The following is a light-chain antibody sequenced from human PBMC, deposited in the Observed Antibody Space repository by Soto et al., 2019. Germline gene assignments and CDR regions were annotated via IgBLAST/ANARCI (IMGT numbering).Light chain of an antibody. CDR3: CSYAGSSTFERV. Sequence: QSVLTQPASVSGYPGQSITISCTGTSSDVGSYNLVSWYQQHPGKAPQLMIYEGSKRPSGVSNRFSGSKSSNTASLTISGLQAEDESDYYCCSYAGSSTFERVFGGGTKLTVL. CDR1: SSDVGSYNL. V-gene: IGLV2-23*03. J-gene: IGLJ2*01. CDR2: EGS.